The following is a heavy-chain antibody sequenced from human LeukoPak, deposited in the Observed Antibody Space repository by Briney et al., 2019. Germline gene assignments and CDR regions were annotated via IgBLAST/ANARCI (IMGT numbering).Heavy chain of an antibody. CDR1: GGSISSYY. Sequence: SETLSLTCTVSGGSISSYYWSWIRQPPGKGLEWIGYIYYSGSTNYNPSLKSRVTISVDTSKNQFSLKLSSVTAADTAVYYCASHTRGVNIHRIGYWGQGTLVTVSS. CDR2: IYYSGST. D-gene: IGHD3-10*01. V-gene: IGHV4-59*01. J-gene: IGHJ4*02. CDR3: ASHTRGVNIHRIGY.